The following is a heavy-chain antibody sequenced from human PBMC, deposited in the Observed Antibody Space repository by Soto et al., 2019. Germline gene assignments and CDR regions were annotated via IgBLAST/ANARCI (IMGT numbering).Heavy chain of an antibody. J-gene: IGHJ4*02. CDR2: ISYDGSNQ. D-gene: IGHD3-22*01. Sequence: QVQLVESGGGVVQPGRSLRVSCAASGFTFSNYAMHWVRQAPGKGLEWVAVISYDGSNQFYADSVKGRFTISRDSSMSTLYLQMNNLRDEDTAVYYCARDRVYYYDSSGYYNFDYWGQGTLVNVSS. V-gene: IGHV3-30-3*01. CDR1: GFTFSNYA. CDR3: ARDRVYYYDSSGYYNFDY.